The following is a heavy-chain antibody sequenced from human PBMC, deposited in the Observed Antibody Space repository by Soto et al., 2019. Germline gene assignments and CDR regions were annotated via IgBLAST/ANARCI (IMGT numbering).Heavy chain of an antibody. Sequence: QVQLVESGGGVVQPGRSLRLSCAASGFTFTNYGFHWVRQAPGKGLEWVAAIWSDGNNRYNGGAVEGRFTISKDNSKNMLYLQMNDLRVEDTALYYCARDSMRVPADFDYWGQGTLVTVSS. D-gene: IGHD3-22*01. CDR2: IWSDGNNR. J-gene: IGHJ4*02. V-gene: IGHV3-33*01. CDR1: GFTFTNYG. CDR3: ARDSMRVPADFDY.